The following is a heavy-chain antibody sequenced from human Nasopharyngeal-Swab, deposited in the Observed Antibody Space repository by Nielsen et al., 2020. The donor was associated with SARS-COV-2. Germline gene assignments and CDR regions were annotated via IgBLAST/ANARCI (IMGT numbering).Heavy chain of an antibody. CDR1: GGSISSYYW. V-gene: IGHV2-26*01. Sequence: ETLSLTCTVSGGSISSYYWSWIRQPPGKALEWLAHTFSNDEKSYSTSLKSRLTISKDTSKSQVVLTMTNMDPVDTATYYCARIVGGWIDYYYYYGMDVWGQGTTVTVSS. CDR3: ARIVGGWIDYYYYYGMDV. CDR2: TFSNDEK. J-gene: IGHJ6*02. D-gene: IGHD6-19*01.